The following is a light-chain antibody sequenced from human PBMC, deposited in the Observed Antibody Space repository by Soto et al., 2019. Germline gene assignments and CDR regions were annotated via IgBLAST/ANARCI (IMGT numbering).Light chain of an antibody. J-gene: IGKJ3*01. V-gene: IGKV1-33*01. Sequence: DIQMTQSPSSLSASVGDRVTITCQASQDISNYLNWYQQKAGKAPKLLIYDASTLETGVPSRFSGSGPGTDFTFTISSLQPVDVATYYCQQYDCVVRMFSCRPGTKVDI. CDR2: DAS. CDR3: QQYDCVVRMFS. CDR1: QDISNY.